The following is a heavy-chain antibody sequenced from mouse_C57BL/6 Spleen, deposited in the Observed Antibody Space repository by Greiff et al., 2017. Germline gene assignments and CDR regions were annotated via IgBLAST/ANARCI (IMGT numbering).Heavy chain of an antibody. J-gene: IGHJ4*01. CDR3: AREGEGAMDY. CDR1: GFTFSSYA. V-gene: IGHV5-4*01. Sequence: EVQGVESGGGLVKPGGSLKLSCAASGFTFSSYAMSWVRQTPEKRLEWVATISDGGSYTYYPDNVKGRITISRDNAKNNLYLQMSHLKSEDTAMYYCAREGEGAMDYWGQGTSVTVSS. CDR2: ISDGGSYT.